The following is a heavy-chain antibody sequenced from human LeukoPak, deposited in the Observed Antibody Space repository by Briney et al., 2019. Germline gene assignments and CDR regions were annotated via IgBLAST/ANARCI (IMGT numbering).Heavy chain of an antibody. J-gene: IGHJ4*02. V-gene: IGHV3-7*04. Sequence: GGSLRLSCAASGFSFTTYWLTLVRQAPGKGLEWVANIKQDGSDKYYMDSVKGRFTISRDNAKNSLYLQMNSLRAEDTAVYYCARVAAAVPDYWGQGTLVTVSS. CDR1: GFSFTTYW. D-gene: IGHD6-13*01. CDR2: IKQDGSDK. CDR3: ARVAAAVPDY.